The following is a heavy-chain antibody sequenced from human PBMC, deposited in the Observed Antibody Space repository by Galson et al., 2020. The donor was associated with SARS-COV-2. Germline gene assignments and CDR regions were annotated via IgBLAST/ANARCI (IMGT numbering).Heavy chain of an antibody. CDR2: ITRDAFKA. V-gene: IGHV3-23*01. J-gene: IGHJ4*02. D-gene: IGHD3-9*01. CDR1: GFTYKDYA. CDR3: AKDGAAFGLNYNILTGYFFYCDS. Sequence: GGSLKTSCAAPGFTYKDYAMSWVRQPPGRRLEWVSAITRDAFKAFYAESAKGRFTITRDNSKNTLFLQMTSLRADDAAVYYCAKDGAAFGLNYNILTGYFFYCDSWGQGALVTVSS.